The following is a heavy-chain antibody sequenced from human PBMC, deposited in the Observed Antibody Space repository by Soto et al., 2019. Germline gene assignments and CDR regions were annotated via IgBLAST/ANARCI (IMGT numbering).Heavy chain of an antibody. V-gene: IGHV3-13*05. CDR1: GFFFNNYD. CDR2: IGAADDP. CDR3: PRAYTGQLPRRGDYYYALDV. D-gene: IGHD2-2*01. Sequence: QLVESGGGLTQAGGSLRLSCVGSGFFFNNYDMHWVRQVRGKGLEWVSAIGAADDPYYSVSVKGRFIVSRDNAQKSLYLQINTRRAADTALYFCPRAYTGQLPRRGDYYYALDVWGRGTTVTVSS. J-gene: IGHJ6*02.